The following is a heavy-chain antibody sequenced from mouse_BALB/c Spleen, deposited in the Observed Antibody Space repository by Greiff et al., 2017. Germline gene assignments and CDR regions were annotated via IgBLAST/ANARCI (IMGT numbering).Heavy chain of an antibody. V-gene: IGHV2-9*02. J-gene: IGHJ3*01. D-gene: IGHD2-3*01. CDR3: ARDTYDGYYGFAY. CDR1: GFSLTSYG. CDR2: IWAGGST. Sequence: QVQLQQSGPGLVAPSQSLSITCTVSGFSLTSYGVHWVRQPPGKGLEWLGVIWAGGSTNYNSALMSRLSISKDNSKSQVFLKMNSLQTDDTAMYYCARDTYDGYYGFAYWGQGTLVTVSA.